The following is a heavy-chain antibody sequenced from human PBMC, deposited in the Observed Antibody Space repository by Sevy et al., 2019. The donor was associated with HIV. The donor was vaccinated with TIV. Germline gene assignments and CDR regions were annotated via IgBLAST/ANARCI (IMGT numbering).Heavy chain of an antibody. V-gene: IGHV4-59*08. J-gene: IGHJ3*02. CDR2: VYYTGGT. Sequence: SQTLSFTSTVSGGSINSDHWNWIRQPPGKGLEWIGYVYYTGGTNYNPSLKNRVTISVDRTKNQFSLKLTSVTAADTAVYYCARRNDFDIWGQGTMVTVSS. CDR1: GGSINSDH. CDR3: ARRNDFDI.